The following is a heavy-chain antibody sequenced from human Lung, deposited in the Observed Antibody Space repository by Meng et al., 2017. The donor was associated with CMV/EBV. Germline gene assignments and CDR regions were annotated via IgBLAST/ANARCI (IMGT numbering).Heavy chain of an antibody. CDR3: ASFTRQLQVVGAIYWYADL. V-gene: IGHV3-66*02. J-gene: IGHJ2*01. Sequence: GGSLRLXCAASGFSVTTNDINWVRQAPGKGLEWVSITFRAGNTYYTDSVKGRFTVSRDNSKNTLYLQMDSLRVEDTAVYYCASFTRQLQVVGAIYWYADLWGRGXLVTFSS. CDR2: TFRAGNT. CDR1: GFSVTTND. D-gene: IGHD2-15*01.